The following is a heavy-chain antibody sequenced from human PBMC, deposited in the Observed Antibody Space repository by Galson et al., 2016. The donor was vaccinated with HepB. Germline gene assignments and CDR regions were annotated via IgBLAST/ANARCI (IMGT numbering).Heavy chain of an antibody. J-gene: IGHJ6*02. D-gene: IGHD3-16*02. CDR1: GYTFSNYG. Sequence: SVKVSCKASGYTFSNYGITWVRQAPGQGPEWMGWISGYSGSTKYAQKFQGRVTMTTDTTTAYMELRSLRSDDTAVYYCTRVPNYDYVWVSYRYGYYHGMDVWGQGTTVTVSS. CDR3: TRVPNYDYVWVSYRYGYYHGMDV. CDR2: ISGYSGST. V-gene: IGHV1-18*01.